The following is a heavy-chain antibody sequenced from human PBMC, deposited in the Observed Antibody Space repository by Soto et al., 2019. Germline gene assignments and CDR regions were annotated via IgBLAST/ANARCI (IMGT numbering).Heavy chain of an antibody. Sequence: LRLLCTASGFPFSCYDMLWARQAPGKGLEWVAVISYDGSNKYYADSVKGRFTITRDNSKNTLYLQMNSLIAEDTAVYYCAKLLTPAYYDFRKGYYGMDVWGQGTTVTVSS. V-gene: IGHV3-30*18. J-gene: IGHJ6*02. CDR3: AKLLTPAYYDFRKGYYGMDV. CDR2: ISYDGSNK. D-gene: IGHD3-3*01. CDR1: GFPFSCYD.